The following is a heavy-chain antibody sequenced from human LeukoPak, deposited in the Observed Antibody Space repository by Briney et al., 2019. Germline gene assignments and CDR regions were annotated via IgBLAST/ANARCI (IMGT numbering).Heavy chain of an antibody. CDR2: INPNSGGT. CDR3: ARDMESDSSGWYANDAFDI. V-gene: IGHV1-2*02. CDR1: GYTFTGYY. Sequence: ASVKVSCKASGYTFTGYYMHWVRQAPGQGLEWMGCINPNSGGTNSAQKFQGRVTMTRDTAISTAYMELSRLRSDDTAVYYCARDMESDSSGWYANDAFDIWGQGTMVTVSS. D-gene: IGHD6-19*01. J-gene: IGHJ3*02.